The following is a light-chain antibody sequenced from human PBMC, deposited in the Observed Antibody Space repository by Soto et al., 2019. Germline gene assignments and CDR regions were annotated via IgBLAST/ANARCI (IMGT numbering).Light chain of an antibody. J-gene: IGKJ2*03. CDR3: QQYNAYYS. CDR2: DAS. CDR1: QDIDKF. Sequence: DIQMTQSPSSLSASVGDRVTITCQASQDIDKFLNWYQQKPGKPPKLLIDDASNLATGVPSRFSGTGSGTEFTLTISSLQPEDFATYYCQQYNAYYSFGQGTKVDIK. V-gene: IGKV1-33*01.